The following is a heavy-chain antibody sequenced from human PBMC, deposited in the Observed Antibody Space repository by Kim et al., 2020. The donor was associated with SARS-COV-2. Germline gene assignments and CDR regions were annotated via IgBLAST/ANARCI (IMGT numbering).Heavy chain of an antibody. CDR1: GFTFSSYG. V-gene: IGHV3-33*01. D-gene: IGHD5-12*01. J-gene: IGHJ4*02. CDR2: IWYDGSNK. CDR3: ARDLGALVATIPSAGY. Sequence: GGSLRLSCAASGFTFSSYGMHWVRQAPGKGLEWVAVIWYDGSNKYYADSVKGRFTISRDNSKNTLYLQMNSLRAEDTAVYYCARDLGALVATIPSAGYWGQGTLVTVSS.